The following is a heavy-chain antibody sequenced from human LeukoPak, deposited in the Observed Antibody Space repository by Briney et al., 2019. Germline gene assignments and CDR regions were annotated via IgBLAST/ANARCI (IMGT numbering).Heavy chain of an antibody. V-gene: IGHV4-34*01. Sequence: SETLSLTCAVYGGSFSGYYWSWIRQPPGKGLEWIGEINHSGSTNYNPSLKSRVTISVDTSKNQFSLKLSSVTAADTAVYYCAREASGWDLDYWGQGTLVTVSS. CDR3: AREASGWDLDY. J-gene: IGHJ4*02. CDR1: GGSFSGYY. D-gene: IGHD6-19*01. CDR2: INHSGST.